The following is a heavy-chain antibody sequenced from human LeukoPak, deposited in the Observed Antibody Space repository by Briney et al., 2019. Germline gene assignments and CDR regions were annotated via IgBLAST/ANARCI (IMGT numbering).Heavy chain of an antibody. Sequence: PGGSLRLSCAASGFTFSTYAMHWVRQAPGKGLGWVAVISYDGSNTYYADSVKGRFTISRDNAKNSLYLQMNSLRAEDTAVYYCASESSSGYDILTGSWGQGTLVTVSS. J-gene: IGHJ5*02. CDR3: ASESSSGYDILTGS. CDR1: GFTFSTYA. V-gene: IGHV3-30*03. D-gene: IGHD3-9*01. CDR2: ISYDGSNT.